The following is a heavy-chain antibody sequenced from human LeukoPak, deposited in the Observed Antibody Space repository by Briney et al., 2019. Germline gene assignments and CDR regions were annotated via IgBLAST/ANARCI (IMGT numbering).Heavy chain of an antibody. CDR3: ARDDTIFGVVTKDYYYYYMDV. D-gene: IGHD3-3*01. CDR2: IYTSGST. V-gene: IGHV4-4*07. CDR1: GGSISSCY. Sequence: SETLSLTXTVSGGSISSCYWSWIRQPAGKGLEWIGRIYTSGSTNYNPSLKSRVTMSVDTSKNQFSLKLSSVTAADTAVYYCARDDTIFGVVTKDYYYYYMDVWGKGTTVTVSS. J-gene: IGHJ6*03.